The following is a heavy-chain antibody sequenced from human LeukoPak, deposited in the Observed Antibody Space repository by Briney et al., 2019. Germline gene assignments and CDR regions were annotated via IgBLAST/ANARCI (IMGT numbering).Heavy chain of an antibody. D-gene: IGHD2/OR15-2a*01. CDR1: GGSFTSYY. CDR3: ARFLTVSQFDY. V-gene: IGHV4-4*09. J-gene: IGHJ4*02. CDR2: IYTSGTT. Sequence: SSETLSLTCTVSGGSFTSYYWSWIRQPPGKGLEWIGYIYTSGTTKYNPSLKSRVTILVYTSKNHFSLKLRSVTAADTAVYYCARFLTVSQFDYWGQATLVTVSS.